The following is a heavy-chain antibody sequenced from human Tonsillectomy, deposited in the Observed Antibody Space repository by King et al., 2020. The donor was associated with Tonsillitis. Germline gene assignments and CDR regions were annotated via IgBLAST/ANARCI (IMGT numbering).Heavy chain of an antibody. CDR3: TLDQGGNLYYCMNV. V-gene: IGHV3-15*01. CDR2: IKRKNRVGTT. CDR1: GLTFTYAW. D-gene: IGHD1-14*01. J-gene: IGHJ6*02. Sequence: VQLVESGGDLVKPGGSLRLSCAASGLTFTYAWMNWVRQAPGKGLEWVARIKRKNRVGTTDYAAPVKGRLTISRDDTKNTVYLQMDSLQAGDTAVYYCTLDQGGNLYYCMNVWGQGPTVTVPS.